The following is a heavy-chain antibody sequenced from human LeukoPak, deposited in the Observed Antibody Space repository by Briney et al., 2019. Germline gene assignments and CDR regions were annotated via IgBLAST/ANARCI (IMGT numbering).Heavy chain of an antibody. D-gene: IGHD6-19*01. CDR1: GFTFSSYA. J-gene: IGHJ4*02. V-gene: IGHV3-23*01. CDR2: ISGSGGST. CDR3: AKDWVSGVAGTVDY. Sequence: GGSLRLSCAASGFTFSSYAMSWVRQAPGKGLEWVSAISGSGGSTYYADSVKGRFTISRDNSKNTLYLQMNSLRAEDTAVYYCAKDWVSGVAGTVDYWGQGTLVTVSS.